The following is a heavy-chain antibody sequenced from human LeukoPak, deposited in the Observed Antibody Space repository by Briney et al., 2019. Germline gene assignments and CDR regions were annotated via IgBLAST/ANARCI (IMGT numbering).Heavy chain of an antibody. CDR3: TRRFDP. V-gene: IGHV3-30*02. J-gene: IGHJ5*02. Sequence: GGSLRLSCAASGFTFSTYWMHWVRQAPGKGLEWVAFIRYDGSNKYYADSVKGRFTISRDNSKNTLYLQMNSLRAEDTAVYYCTRRFDPWGQGTLVTVSS. CDR2: IRYDGSNK. CDR1: GFTFSTYW.